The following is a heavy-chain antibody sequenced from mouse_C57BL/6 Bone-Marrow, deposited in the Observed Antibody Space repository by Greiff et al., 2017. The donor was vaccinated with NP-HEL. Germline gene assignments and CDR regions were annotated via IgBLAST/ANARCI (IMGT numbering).Heavy chain of an antibody. D-gene: IGHD2-4*01. V-gene: IGHV5-9-1*02. Sequence: EVMLVESGEGLVKPGGSLKLSCAASGFTFSSYAMSWVRQTPEKRLEWVAYISSGGDYIYYADTVKGRFTISRDNARNTLYLQMSSLKSEYTAMYYCTRDREGLRRTSFAYWGQGTLVTVSA. J-gene: IGHJ3*01. CDR2: ISSGGDYI. CDR3: TRDREGLRRTSFAY. CDR1: GFTFSSYA.